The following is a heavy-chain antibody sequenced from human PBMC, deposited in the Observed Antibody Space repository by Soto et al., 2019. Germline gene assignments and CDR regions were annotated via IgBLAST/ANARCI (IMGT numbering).Heavy chain of an antibody. V-gene: IGHV3-30*18. D-gene: IGHD1-26*01. CDR1: GFTFSSYG. CDR2: MSYDGSNE. J-gene: IGHJ6*02. CDR3: AKGFRSGSYQGVYYGMEV. Sequence: QVQLVESGGGVVQSGRSLRLSCAASGFTFSSYGMHWVRQAPGKGLEWVAVMSYDGSNEYYAESVKGRFTISRDNSKNTLYLQMNSLRAEDTAVYYCAKGFRSGSYQGVYYGMEVWGQGTTVTVSS.